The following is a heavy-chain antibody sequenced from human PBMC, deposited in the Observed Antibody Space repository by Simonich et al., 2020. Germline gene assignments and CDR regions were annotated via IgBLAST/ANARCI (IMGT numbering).Heavy chain of an antibody. D-gene: IGHD3-10*01. CDR1: GYTFTGYY. Sequence: QVQLVQSGAEVKKPGASVKVSCKASGYTFTGYYVHWGRQAPGQGLEWMGRINPNSGGTNYAQKFQGRVTMTRDTSISTAYMELSRLRSDDTAVYYCARDYGSGSYYNALSDYWGQGTLVTVSS. J-gene: IGHJ4*02. CDR2: INPNSGGT. CDR3: ARDYGSGSYYNALSDY. V-gene: IGHV1-2*06.